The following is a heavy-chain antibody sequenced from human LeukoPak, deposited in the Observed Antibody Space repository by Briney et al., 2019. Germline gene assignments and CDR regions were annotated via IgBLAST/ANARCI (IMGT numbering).Heavy chain of an antibody. J-gene: IGHJ4*02. CDR1: GFTFSSYS. D-gene: IGHD3-22*01. Sequence: PGESLRLSCAASGFTFSSYSMNWVRQAPGKGLEWVSSISSSSLYIYYADSVKGRFTISRDNAKNSLYLQMNSLRAEDTAVYYCARDLYRIVVVPHYFDYWGQGTLVTVSS. CDR2: ISSSSLYI. CDR3: ARDLYRIVVVPHYFDY. V-gene: IGHV3-21*01.